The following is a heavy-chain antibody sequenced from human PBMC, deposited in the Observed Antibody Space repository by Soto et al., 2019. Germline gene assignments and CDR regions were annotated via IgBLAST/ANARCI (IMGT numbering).Heavy chain of an antibody. Sequence: GGSLRLSCAASGFTFDDYAMHWVRQAPGKGLEWVSGISWNSGSIGYADSVKGRFTISRDNAKNSLYLQMNSLRAEDTALYYCAKDMVGGYDPYSSGWYILDYWGQGTLVTVSS. CDR1: GFTFDDYA. CDR2: ISWNSGSI. D-gene: IGHD6-19*01. CDR3: AKDMVGGYDPYSSGWYILDY. V-gene: IGHV3-9*01. J-gene: IGHJ4*02.